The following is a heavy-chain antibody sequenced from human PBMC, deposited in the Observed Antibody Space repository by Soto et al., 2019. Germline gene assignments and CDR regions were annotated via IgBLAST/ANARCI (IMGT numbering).Heavy chain of an antibody. Sequence: GGSLRLSCAASGFTFSSYAMSWVRQAPGKGLEWVSAISGSGGSTYYADSVKGRFTISRDNSKNTLYLQMNSLRAEDTAVYYCAKEAYIVLEKGMSVRKAAGTPNWFDPWGQGTLVTVSS. J-gene: IGHJ5*02. CDR3: AKEAYIVLEKGMSVRKAAGTPNWFDP. V-gene: IGHV3-23*01. CDR2: ISGSGGST. D-gene: IGHD6-13*01. CDR1: GFTFSSYA.